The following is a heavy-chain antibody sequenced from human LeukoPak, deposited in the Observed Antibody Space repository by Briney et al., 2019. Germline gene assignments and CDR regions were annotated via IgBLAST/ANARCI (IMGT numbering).Heavy chain of an antibody. CDR3: AKSVGAAGGYFDY. V-gene: IGHV3-23*01. CDR2: ISGSGGST. Sequence: GGSLGLSCAASGFTFSSYAMSWVRQAPGKGLEWVSAISGSGGSTYYADSVKGRFTISRDNSKNTLYLQMNSLRAEDTAVYYCAKSVGAAGGYFDYWGQGTLVTVSS. CDR1: GFTFSSYA. D-gene: IGHD3-16*01. J-gene: IGHJ4*02.